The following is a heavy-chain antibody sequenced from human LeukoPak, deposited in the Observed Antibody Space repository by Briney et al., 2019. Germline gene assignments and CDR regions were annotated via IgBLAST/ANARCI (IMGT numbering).Heavy chain of an antibody. Sequence: GGSLRLSCAASGFTFSGSAMHWVRQASGKGLEWVGRIRSKANSYATAYAASVKGRFTISRDDSKNTAYLQMNSLKTEDTAVYYCASGQARRCCFLHHWGQGTLVTVSS. J-gene: IGHJ1*01. CDR3: ASGQARRCCFLHH. CDR1: GFTFSGSA. CDR2: IRSKANSYAT. D-gene: IGHD6-6*01. V-gene: IGHV3-73*01.